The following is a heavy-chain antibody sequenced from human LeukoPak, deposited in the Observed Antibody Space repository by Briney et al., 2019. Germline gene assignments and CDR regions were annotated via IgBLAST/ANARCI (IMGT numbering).Heavy chain of an antibody. CDR3: AKAVAAAAITGEDF. V-gene: IGHV3-23*01. CDR1: GFTFSNHA. CDR2: ISGSGGST. Sequence: GGSLRLSCAASGFTFSNHAMSWVRQAPGKGLEWVSGISGSGGSTYYADSVKGRFSISRDNSKNTLYLQKNSLRAEDTAVYYCAKAVAAAAITGEDFWGQGTLVTVS. J-gene: IGHJ4*02. D-gene: IGHD6-13*01.